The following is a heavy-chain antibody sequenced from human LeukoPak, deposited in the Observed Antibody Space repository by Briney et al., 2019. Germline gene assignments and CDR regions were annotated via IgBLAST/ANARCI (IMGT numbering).Heavy chain of an antibody. J-gene: IGHJ6*02. CDR2: IRFDGDDE. CDR1: GFTFSSYG. Sequence: PGGSLRLSCAASGFTFSSYGMHWVRQAPGKVLEWGAYIRFDGDDEHYLDSVKGRFSISRDNPRNTLYLQMNGLRPEDTAVYYCKGGGGYCSGGRCYGHYSMDVWGQGTTVTVSS. CDR3: KGGGGYCSGGRCYGHYSMDV. V-gene: IGHV3-30*02. D-gene: IGHD2-15*01.